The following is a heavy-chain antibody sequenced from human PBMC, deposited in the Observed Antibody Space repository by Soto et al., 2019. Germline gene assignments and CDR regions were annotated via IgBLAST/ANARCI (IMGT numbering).Heavy chain of an antibody. V-gene: IGHV4-4*07. CDR1: GGSMNAHF. J-gene: IGHJ4*02. D-gene: IGHD2-15*01. CDR3: ARINGGSPDF. CDR2: IYISGTT. Sequence: LSLTCTVSGGSMNAHFWSWIRQSAGKGLEWIGHIYISGTTMYNPSLKSRVTMSVDPPKNQLSLKLTSVTAADTAVYYCARINGGSPDFWGQGTLVTV.